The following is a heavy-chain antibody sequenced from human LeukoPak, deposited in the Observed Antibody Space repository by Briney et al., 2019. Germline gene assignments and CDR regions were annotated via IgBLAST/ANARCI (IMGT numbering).Heavy chain of an antibody. D-gene: IGHD3-10*01. Sequence: GASVEVSCKASGYTFTGYYMHWVRQAPGQGLEWMGWINPNSGGTNYAQKFQGRVTMTRDTSISTAYMELSRLRSDDTAVYYCARDKSTGVLWFGELSPLDYWGQGTLVTVSS. V-gene: IGHV1-2*02. CDR2: INPNSGGT. CDR3: ARDKSTGVLWFGELSPLDY. J-gene: IGHJ4*02. CDR1: GYTFTGYY.